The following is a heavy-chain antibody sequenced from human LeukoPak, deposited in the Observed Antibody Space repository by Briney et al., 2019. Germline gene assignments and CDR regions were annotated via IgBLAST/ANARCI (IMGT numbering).Heavy chain of an antibody. Sequence: GGSLRLSCAASGFTFDDYGMSWVRQAPGKGLEWVSAISGSGGSTYYADSVKGRFTISRDNSKNTLYLQMNSLRAEDTAVYYCAKDQGGYSSSPNFDAFDIWGQGTMVTVSS. J-gene: IGHJ3*02. CDR1: GFTFDDYG. CDR3: AKDQGGYSSSPNFDAFDI. CDR2: ISGSGGST. D-gene: IGHD6-13*01. V-gene: IGHV3-23*01.